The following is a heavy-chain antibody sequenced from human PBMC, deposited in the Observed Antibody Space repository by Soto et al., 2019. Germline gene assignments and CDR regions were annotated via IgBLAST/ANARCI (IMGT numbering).Heavy chain of an antibody. V-gene: IGHV1-69*13. CDR2: IIPISETT. D-gene: IGHD2-2*01. CDR1: GGTFSSYA. Sequence: GASVKVSCKASGGTFSSYAISWVRQAPGQGLEWMEGIIPISETTNYAQKFQGRVTITADESKSTAYMELSSLRSEDTAVYYCARSQGSSTSLEIYYYYYYGMDVWGQGTTVTVSS. CDR3: ARSQGSSTSLEIYYYYYYGMDV. J-gene: IGHJ6*02.